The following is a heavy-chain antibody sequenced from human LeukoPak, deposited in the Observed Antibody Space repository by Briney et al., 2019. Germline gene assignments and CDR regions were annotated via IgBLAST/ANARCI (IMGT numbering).Heavy chain of an antibody. V-gene: IGHV1-46*01. CDR3: ARTYYYDSSGYSTVFDY. CDR2: INPSGGST. CDR1: GYTFTSYY. J-gene: IGHJ4*02. D-gene: IGHD3-22*01. Sequence: ASVKVSCKASGYTFTSYYMHWVRQAPGQGLEWMGIINPSGGSTSYAQKFQGRVTMTRDTSTSTVYMELSSLRSEDTAVYYCARTYYYDSSGYSTVFDYWGQGTLVTVSS.